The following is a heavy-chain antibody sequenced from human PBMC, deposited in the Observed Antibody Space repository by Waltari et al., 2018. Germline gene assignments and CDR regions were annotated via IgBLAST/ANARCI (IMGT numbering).Heavy chain of an antibody. CDR1: GDSVTNAYW. J-gene: IGHJ4*02. Sequence: QLQLQESGPGLVKPSGTLSLTCTVSGDSVTNAYWWSWVRQSPRQGREWIGRIQGSGGTNSNPSFASRGTVSIDTSNKQCSLKVTSATAADTAVYYCARDRGRGLYLDSWGRGALFTVS. V-gene: IGHV4-4*02. D-gene: IGHD2-15*01. CDR2: IQGSGGT. CDR3: ARDRGRGLYLDS.